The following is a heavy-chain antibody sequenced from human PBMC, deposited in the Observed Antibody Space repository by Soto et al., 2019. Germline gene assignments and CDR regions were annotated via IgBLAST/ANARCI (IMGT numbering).Heavy chain of an antibody. Sequence: GASVKVSCKASGYTFTSYGISWVRQATGQGLEWMGWMDPKTGNTDYGQKFQGRVTMTRNTSISTAYMELSSLTSEDTAVYYCARGRGWRDYWGQGTLVTVSS. CDR3: ARGRGWRDY. D-gene: IGHD6-19*01. V-gene: IGHV1-8*02. J-gene: IGHJ4*02. CDR1: GYTFTSYG. CDR2: MDPKTGNT.